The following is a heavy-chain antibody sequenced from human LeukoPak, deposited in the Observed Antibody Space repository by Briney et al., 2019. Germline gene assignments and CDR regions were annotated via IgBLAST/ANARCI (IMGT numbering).Heavy chain of an antibody. CDR2: IYPGDSDT. CDR1: GYRFTSYW. J-gene: IGHJ4*02. V-gene: IGHV5-51*01. D-gene: IGHD6-19*01. Sequence: GESLKISFKGSGYRFTSYWIGWGRQMPGKGQGWMGIIYPGDSDTRYSPSFQGQVTISADKSISTAYLQWSSLKASDTAMYYCARVYSSGWYGYWGQGTLVTVSS. CDR3: ARVYSSGWYGY.